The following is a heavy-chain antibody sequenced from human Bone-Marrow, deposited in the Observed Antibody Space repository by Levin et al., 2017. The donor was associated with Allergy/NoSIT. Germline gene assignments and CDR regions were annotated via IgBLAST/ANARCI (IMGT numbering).Heavy chain of an antibody. CDR1: GGSISNKY. Sequence: PSETLSLTCIVSGGSISNKYYNLIRQPAGKGLEWIGRIYTSGTTNYNPSLKSRVAMSVDTSKNQFSLKLTSVTAADTAVYYCAREEVAGGRYFDYWGQGTLVTVSS. V-gene: IGHV4-4*07. CDR2: IYTSGTT. J-gene: IGHJ4*02. CDR3: AREEVAGGRYFDY. D-gene: IGHD6-19*01.